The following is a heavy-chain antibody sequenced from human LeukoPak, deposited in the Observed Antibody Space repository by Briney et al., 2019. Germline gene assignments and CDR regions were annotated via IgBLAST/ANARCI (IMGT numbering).Heavy chain of an antibody. V-gene: IGHV4-61*05. CDR2: IYYSGST. CDR3: AGYYYGSGSSLFDY. J-gene: IGHJ4*02. D-gene: IGHD3-10*01. Sequence: SETLSLTCTVSGDSISTSNSYWGWIRQPPGKGLEWIGYIYYSGSTNYNPSLKSRVTISVDTSKNQFSLKLSSVTAADTAVYYCAGYYYGSGSSLFDYWGQGTLVTVSS. CDR1: GDSISTSNSY.